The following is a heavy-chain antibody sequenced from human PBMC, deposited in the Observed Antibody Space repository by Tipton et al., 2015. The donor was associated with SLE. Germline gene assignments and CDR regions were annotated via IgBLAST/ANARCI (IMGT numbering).Heavy chain of an antibody. CDR2: IIPIFGTA. CDR1: GYTFTSYG. V-gene: IGHV1-18*01. Sequence: QLVQSGAEVKKPGASVKVSCKASGYTFTSYGISWVRQAPGQGLEWMGGIIPIFGTANYAQKLQGRVTMTTDTSTSTAYMELRSLRSDDTAVYYCATLGDDAFDIWGQGTMVTVSS. CDR3: ATLGDDAFDI. J-gene: IGHJ3*02. D-gene: IGHD3-10*01.